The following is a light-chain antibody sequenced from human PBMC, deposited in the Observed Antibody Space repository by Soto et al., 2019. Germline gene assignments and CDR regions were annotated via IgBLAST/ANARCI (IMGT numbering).Light chain of an antibody. CDR2: DTS. V-gene: IGKV3-15*01. J-gene: IGKJ5*01. CDR1: QSVSIH. CDR3: KQYSNWPPIT. Sequence: TVMTQSPGTLSVSLGERATLSCRASQSVSIHLAWYQQKPGQAPRLLIYDTSTRATGIPVRFSGSGSGTEFTLTISSLQSEDFAVYYCKQYSNWPPITFGQGRRLEIX.